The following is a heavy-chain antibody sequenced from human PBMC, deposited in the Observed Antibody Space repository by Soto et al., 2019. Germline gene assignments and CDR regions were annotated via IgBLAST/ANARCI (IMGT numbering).Heavy chain of an antibody. V-gene: IGHV1-69*13. CDR2: IIPIFGTA. D-gene: IGHD3-10*01. CDR3: ARERANITMVRGLLRYYYYYGMDV. J-gene: IGHJ6*02. Sequence: ASVKVSCKASGGTFSSYAISWVRQAPGQGLEWMGGIIPIFGTANYAQKFQGRVTITADESTSTAYMELRSLRSEDTAVYYCARERANITMVRGLLRYYYYYGMDVWGQGTTVTVSS. CDR1: GGTFSSYA.